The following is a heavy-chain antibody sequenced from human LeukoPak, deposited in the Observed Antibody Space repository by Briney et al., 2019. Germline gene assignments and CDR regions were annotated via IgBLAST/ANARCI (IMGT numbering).Heavy chain of an antibody. J-gene: IGHJ4*02. Sequence: GSLRLSCAASGFTFSDYYMSWNRQAPGKGLEWVSYISSSGSTIYYADSVKGRFTISRDNAKNSLYLQMNSLRAEDTAVYYCARAPDILTGSPLGYFDYWGQGTLVTVSS. V-gene: IGHV3-11*01. D-gene: IGHD3-9*01. CDR3: ARAPDILTGSPLGYFDY. CDR2: ISSSGSTI. CDR1: GFTFSDYY.